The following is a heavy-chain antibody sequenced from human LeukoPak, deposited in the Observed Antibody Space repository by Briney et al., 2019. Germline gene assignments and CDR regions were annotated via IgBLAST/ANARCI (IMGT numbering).Heavy chain of an antibody. CDR1: GYTFTSYY. J-gene: IGHJ4*02. D-gene: IGHD4-17*01. CDR3: ARDHVRVTKGPGYFDY. V-gene: IGHV1-46*01. CDR2: INPSGGST. Sequence: ASVKVSCKASGYTFTSYYMHWVRQAPGQGLEWMGIINPSGGSTSYAQKFQGRVTMTRDTSTSTVYMELSSLRSEDTAVYYCARDHVRVTKGPGYFDYWGQGTLVTVSS.